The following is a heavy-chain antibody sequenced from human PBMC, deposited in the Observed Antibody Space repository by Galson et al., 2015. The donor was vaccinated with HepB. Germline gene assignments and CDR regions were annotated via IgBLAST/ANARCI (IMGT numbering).Heavy chain of an antibody. CDR1: GFTFSSYA. CDR2: ISYDGSNK. CDR3: ARDLYCSSTSCYALGWFDP. D-gene: IGHD2-2*01. J-gene: IGHJ5*02. V-gene: IGHV3-30-3*01. Sequence: SLRLSCAASGFTFSSYAMHWVRQAPGKGLEWVAVISYDGSNKYYADSVKGRFTISRDNSKNTLYLQMNSLRAEDTAVYYCARDLYCSSTSCYALGWFDPWGQGTLVTVSS.